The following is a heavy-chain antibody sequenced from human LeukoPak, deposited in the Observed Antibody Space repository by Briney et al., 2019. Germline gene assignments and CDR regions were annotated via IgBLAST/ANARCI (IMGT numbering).Heavy chain of an antibody. CDR1: GGSFSGYY. Sequence: ASETLSLTCAVYGGSFSGYYWSWIRQPPGKGLEWIGEINHSGSTNYNPSLKSRVTISVDTSKNQFSLKLSSVTAADTAVYYCARGVNYDYVWGGYRPHIYFDYWGQGTLVTVSS. J-gene: IGHJ4*02. V-gene: IGHV4-34*01. D-gene: IGHD3-16*02. CDR3: ARGVNYDYVWGGYRPHIYFDY. CDR2: INHSGST.